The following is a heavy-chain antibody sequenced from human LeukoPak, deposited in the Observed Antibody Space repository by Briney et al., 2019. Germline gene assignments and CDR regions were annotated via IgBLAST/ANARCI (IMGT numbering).Heavy chain of an antibody. V-gene: IGHV4-34*01. CDR3: ARHVRDYDFWSGYAENWFDP. Sequence: SETLSLTCAVYGGSFSGYYWSWIRQPPGKGLEWIGEINHSGSTNYNPSLKSRVTISVDTSKNQFSLKLSSVTAADTAVYYCARHVRDYDFWSGYAENWFDPWGQGTLVTVSS. CDR1: GGSFSGYY. D-gene: IGHD3-3*01. J-gene: IGHJ5*02. CDR2: INHSGST.